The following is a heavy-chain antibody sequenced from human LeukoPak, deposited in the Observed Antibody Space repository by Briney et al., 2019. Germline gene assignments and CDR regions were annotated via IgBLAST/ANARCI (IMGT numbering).Heavy chain of an antibody. Sequence: SETLSLTRTVSDGSISSSSYYWGWIRQPPGKGLEWIGSIYYGSVFYSVSTYYNPSLKSRVTMSGDTSKNQFSLKLSSVTAADTAVYYCAREARPLFGRAADAFDIWGQGTMVTVSS. D-gene: IGHD6-6*01. V-gene: IGHV4-39*07. CDR2: IYYGSVFYSVST. CDR1: DGSISSSSYY. CDR3: AREARPLFGRAADAFDI. J-gene: IGHJ3*02.